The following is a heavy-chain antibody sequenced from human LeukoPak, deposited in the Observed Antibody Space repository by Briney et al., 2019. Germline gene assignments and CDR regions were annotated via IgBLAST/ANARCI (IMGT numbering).Heavy chain of an antibody. J-gene: IGHJ4*02. D-gene: IGHD6-13*01. CDR2: INPNSGGT. Sequence: ASVKVSCKASGYTFTGYYMHWVRQAPGQGLGWMGWINPNSGGTNYAQKFQGRVTMTRDTSISTAYMELSRLRSDDTAVYYCARDFAVRAAAGPSDYWGQGTLVTVSS. CDR3: ARDFAVRAAAGPSDY. CDR1: GYTFTGYY. V-gene: IGHV1-2*02.